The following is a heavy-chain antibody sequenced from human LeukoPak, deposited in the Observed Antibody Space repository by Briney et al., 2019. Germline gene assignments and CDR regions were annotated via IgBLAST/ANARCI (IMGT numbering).Heavy chain of an antibody. Sequence: ASVKVSCKASGYTFTSYGISWVRQAPGQGLEWMGWISAYNGNTNYAQKLQGRVTMTTDTSTSTAYMELRSLRSDDTAVYYCARDQRQYCSGGSCYPPDYWDQGTLVTVSS. D-gene: IGHD2-15*01. CDR2: ISAYNGNT. V-gene: IGHV1-18*01. J-gene: IGHJ4*02. CDR1: GYTFTSYG. CDR3: ARDQRQYCSGGSCYPPDY.